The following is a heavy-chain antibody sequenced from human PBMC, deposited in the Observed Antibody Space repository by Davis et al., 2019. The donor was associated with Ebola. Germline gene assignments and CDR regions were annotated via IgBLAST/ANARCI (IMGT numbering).Heavy chain of an antibody. CDR3: ARDVDYYDSSGYYYAFDY. CDR1: GFTFSSYW. V-gene: IGHV3-7*01. D-gene: IGHD3-22*01. CDR2: IKQDGSEK. J-gene: IGHJ4*02. Sequence: GESLKISCAASGFTFSSYWMSWVRQAPGKGLEWVANIKQDGSEKYYVDSVKGRFTISRDNAKNSLYLQMNSLRAEDTAVYYCARDVDYYDSSGYYYAFDYWGQGTLVTVSS.